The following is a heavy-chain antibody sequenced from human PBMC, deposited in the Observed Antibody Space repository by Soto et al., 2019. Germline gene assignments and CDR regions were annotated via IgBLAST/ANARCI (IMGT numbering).Heavy chain of an antibody. CDR2: IYYSGST. CDR1: GGSISSYY. J-gene: IGHJ6*02. D-gene: IGHD6-13*01. Sequence: SETLSLTCTVSGGSISSYYWIWIRQPPGKGLEWIGYIYYSGSTNYNPSLKSRVTISVDTSKNQFSLKLSSVTAADTAVYYCAGRPTYSSSGAYGMDVWGQGTTVTVS. V-gene: IGHV4-59*01. CDR3: AGRPTYSSSGAYGMDV.